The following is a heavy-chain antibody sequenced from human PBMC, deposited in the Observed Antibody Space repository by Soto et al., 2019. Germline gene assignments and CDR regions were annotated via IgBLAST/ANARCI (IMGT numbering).Heavy chain of an antibody. J-gene: IGHJ6*02. CDR1: GGSVSSGSDY. V-gene: IGHV4-61*01. D-gene: IGHD4-17*01. Sequence: QVQLQESGPGLVKPSETLSLTCTVSGGSVSSGSDYWSWIRQPPGNGLEWIGYIYYSGSTNYNPSLKSRVTISVDTSKHQFSLKLSSVTAADTAVYYCAREGATVNHYYYGMDVWGQGTTVTVSS. CDR3: AREGATVNHYYYGMDV. CDR2: IYYSGST.